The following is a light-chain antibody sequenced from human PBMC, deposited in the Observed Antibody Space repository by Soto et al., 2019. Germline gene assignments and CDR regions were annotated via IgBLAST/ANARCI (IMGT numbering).Light chain of an antibody. CDR1: QSVYSS. V-gene: IGKV3-15*01. J-gene: IGKJ1*01. Sequence: TVMTQSPATLSVSPGERATLSCRASQSVYSSLAWYLQKPGQAPRLLIYGASTRATGIPARFSGSGSGTEFTLTISGLQSEDFAVYYCQQYNNWPPWTLGQGTKVDIK. CDR2: GAS. CDR3: QQYNNWPPWT.